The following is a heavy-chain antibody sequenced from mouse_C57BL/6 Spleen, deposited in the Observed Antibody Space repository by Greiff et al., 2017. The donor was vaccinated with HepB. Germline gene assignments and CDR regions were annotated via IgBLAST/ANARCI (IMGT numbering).Heavy chain of an antibody. J-gene: IGHJ4*01. Sequence: EVHLVESGGGLVKPGGSLKLSCAASGFTFSSYTMSWVRQTPEKRLEWVATISGGGGNTYYPDSVKGRFTISRDNAKNTLYLQMSSLRSEDTALYYCARQCYEGDAMDYWGQGTSVTVSS. D-gene: IGHD2-3*01. V-gene: IGHV5-9*01. CDR1: GFTFSSYT. CDR2: ISGGGGNT. CDR3: ARQCYEGDAMDY.